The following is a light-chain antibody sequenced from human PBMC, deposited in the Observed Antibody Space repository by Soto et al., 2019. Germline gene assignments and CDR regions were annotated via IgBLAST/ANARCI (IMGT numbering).Light chain of an antibody. V-gene: IGKV3-11*01. CDR3: QQRGNCPLIFN. CDR1: QSVSSY. Sequence: EIVLTQSPATLSLSPGERATLSCRASQSVSSYLAWYQQKPGQAPRLLIYDASNMATGIPARFSGSGSGPDFTVTISSLDPEDFAVYHCQQRGNCPLIFNFGPGTKVDIK. J-gene: IGKJ3*01. CDR2: DAS.